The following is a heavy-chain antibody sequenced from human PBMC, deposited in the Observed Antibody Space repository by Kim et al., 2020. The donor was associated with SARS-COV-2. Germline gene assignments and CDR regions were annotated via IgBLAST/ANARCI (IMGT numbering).Heavy chain of an antibody. CDR2: TSVYNGNT. CDR1: GYTFTSYG. Sequence: PCKASGYTFTSYGISWARHAHVPFLEWMGWTSVYNGNTNYAQKVQGRVTMTPDTSPLTADMELRSLRSDDTAVYYCARAGIAVAGGGMDVWGQGTTVTVSS. V-gene: IGHV1-18*04. J-gene: IGHJ6*02. D-gene: IGHD6-19*01. CDR3: ARAGIAVAGGGMDV.